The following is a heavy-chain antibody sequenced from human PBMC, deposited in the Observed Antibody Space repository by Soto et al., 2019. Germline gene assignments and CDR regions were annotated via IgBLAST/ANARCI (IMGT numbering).Heavy chain of an antibody. J-gene: IGHJ4*02. CDR1: GFSLSTSGVG. CDR3: AHSPQTSSPWGYGY. Sequence: SGPTLGNPTHTRTLTCTFSGFSLSTSGVGVGWIRQPPGKALEWLALIYWDDDKLYSPSLKSRLSITKDTSKNQVVLTMTNMDPVDTATYYCAHSPQTSSPWGYGYWGQGTLVTVSS. V-gene: IGHV2-5*02. CDR2: IYWDDDK. D-gene: IGHD6-13*01.